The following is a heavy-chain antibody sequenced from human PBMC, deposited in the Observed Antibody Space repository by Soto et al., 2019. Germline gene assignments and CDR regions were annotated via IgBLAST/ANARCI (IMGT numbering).Heavy chain of an antibody. CDR3: AREPSYSSSWYGRFDY. CDR1: DGYVSSGSYY. D-gene: IGHD6-13*01. V-gene: IGHV4-61*01. Sequence: SQTQRLTCTVSDGYVSSGSYYWSWIRQPPGKGLEWIGYIYYSGSTNYNPSLKSRVTISVDTSKNQFSLKLSSVTAADTAVYYCAREPSYSSSWYGRFDYWGQGTLVTVSS. CDR2: IYYSGST. J-gene: IGHJ4*02.